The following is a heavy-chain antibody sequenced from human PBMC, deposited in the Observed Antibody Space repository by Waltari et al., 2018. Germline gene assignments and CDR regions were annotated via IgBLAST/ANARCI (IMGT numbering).Heavy chain of an antibody. J-gene: IGHJ2*01. Sequence: QVQLQESGPGLVKPSETLSLTCTVSGGSISSYYWSWIRQPPGKGLEWIGYIYYSGSTNYNPSLKSRGTISVDTSKNQFSLKLSSVTAADTAVYYWARGENPIQRNYYGSGSYYNYWYFDLWGRGTLVTVSS. V-gene: IGHV4-59*01. D-gene: IGHD3-10*01. CDR3: ARGENPIQRNYYGSGSYYNYWYFDL. CDR1: GGSISSYY. CDR2: IYYSGST.